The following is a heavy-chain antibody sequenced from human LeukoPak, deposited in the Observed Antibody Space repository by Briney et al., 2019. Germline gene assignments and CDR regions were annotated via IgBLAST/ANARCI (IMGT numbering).Heavy chain of an antibody. V-gene: IGHV1-69*05. CDR2: IIPIFGTA. J-gene: IGHJ3*02. CDR1: GGTFISYA. Sequence: SVKVSCKASGGTFISYAISWVRQASGQGLEWMGRIIPIFGTANYAQKFQGRVTMTRDTSISTAYMELSRLRSDDTAVYYCARDLSRYYDILTNAFDIWGQGTMVTVSS. D-gene: IGHD3-9*01. CDR3: ARDLSRYYDILTNAFDI.